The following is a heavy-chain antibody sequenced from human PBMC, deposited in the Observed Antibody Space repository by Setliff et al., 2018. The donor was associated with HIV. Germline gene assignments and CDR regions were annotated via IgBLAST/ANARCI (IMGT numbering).Heavy chain of an antibody. CDR1: GFTFNSYW. CDR2: VNNDGTDT. D-gene: IGHD3-10*02. J-gene: IGHJ3*02. CDR3: AKVLVFGIDVFDI. V-gene: IGHV3-74*01. Sequence: PGGSLRLSCVASGFTFNSYWMYWVRQAPGKGLVCVSRVNNDGTDTIYADSVKGRFTISKDNSKNTLYLQMSSLRDEDTAVYYCAKVLVFGIDVFDIWGQGTMVTVSS.